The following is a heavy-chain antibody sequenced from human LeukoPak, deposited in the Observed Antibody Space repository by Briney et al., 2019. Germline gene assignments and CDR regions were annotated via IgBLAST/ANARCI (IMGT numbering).Heavy chain of an antibody. D-gene: IGHD2-21*02. Sequence: SETLSLTCTVSGASISSYYWSWIRQPPGKGLEWIGYIYYSGSTNYNPSLKSRVTFSVDTSKNQFSLKLISVTAADTAVYYCARVKGVVTAILDYWGQGTLVTVSS. CDR1: GASISSYY. J-gene: IGHJ4*02. CDR2: IYYSGST. CDR3: ARVKGVVTAILDY. V-gene: IGHV4-59*01.